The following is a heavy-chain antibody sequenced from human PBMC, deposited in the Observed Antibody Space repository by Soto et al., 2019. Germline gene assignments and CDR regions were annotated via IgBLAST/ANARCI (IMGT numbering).Heavy chain of an antibody. CDR2: MNPSNGNA. J-gene: IGHJ4*02. Sequence: VILVQSGAEVKNPGASERVSCKTSGNTFINYDINWVRQAPGQGLEWMGWMNPSNGNAVYAQNFQGRVTMTGNTSMNTAYLDLGSLTFADTAIYYCARGRRSFYVDSWGQGTLVTVSS. CDR3: ARGRRSFYVDS. CDR1: GNTFINYD. V-gene: IGHV1-8*01. D-gene: IGHD3-10*01.